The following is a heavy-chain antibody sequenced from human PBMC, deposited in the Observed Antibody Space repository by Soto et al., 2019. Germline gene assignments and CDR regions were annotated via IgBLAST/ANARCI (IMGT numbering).Heavy chain of an antibody. CDR2: IIPIFGTA. Sequence: SSVKVSCKASGGTFSSYAISWVRQAPGQGLEWMGGIIPIFGTANYAQKFQGRVTITADKSTSTAYMELSSLRSEDTAVYYCARLGGDFWSGYYTRINWFDPWGQGTRVTLSS. CDR1: GGTFSSYA. J-gene: IGHJ5*02. CDR3: ARLGGDFWSGYYTRINWFDP. V-gene: IGHV1-69*06. D-gene: IGHD3-3*01.